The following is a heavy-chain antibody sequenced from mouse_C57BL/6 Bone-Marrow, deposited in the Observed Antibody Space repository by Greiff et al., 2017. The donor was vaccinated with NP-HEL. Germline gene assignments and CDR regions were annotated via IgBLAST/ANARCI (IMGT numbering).Heavy chain of an antibody. CDR1: GLNIKDDY. CDR3: TTDGNCDY. D-gene: IGHD2-1*01. CDR2: IDPENGDT. Sequence: EVQLQQSGAELVRPGASVKLSCTASGLNIKDDYMHWVKQRPEQGLEWIGWIDPENGDTEYASKFQGQATIPADTSSNTAYLQLSSLTSEDTAVYYCTTDGNCDYWGQGTTLTVSS. V-gene: IGHV14-4*01. J-gene: IGHJ2*01.